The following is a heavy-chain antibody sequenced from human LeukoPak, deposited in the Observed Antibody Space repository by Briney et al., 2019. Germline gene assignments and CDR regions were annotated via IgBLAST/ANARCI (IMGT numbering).Heavy chain of an antibody. CDR3: AKLGRYQLPLDDY. CDR2: IRASDASP. D-gene: IGHD2-2*01. CDR1: GFTFATYT. V-gene: IGHV3-23*01. Sequence: GGSLRLSCAASGFTFATYTMSWVRQAPGKGREWVSDIRASDASPYYADSVKARLTIPRDNSKNTMYLQMNIMRAEDTAVYYCAKLGRYQLPLDDYWGQGTLVTVSS. J-gene: IGHJ4*02.